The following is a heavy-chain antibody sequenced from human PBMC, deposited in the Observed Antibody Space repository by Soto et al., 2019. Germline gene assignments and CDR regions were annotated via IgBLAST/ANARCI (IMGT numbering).Heavy chain of an antibody. V-gene: IGHV1-2*04. CDR1: GYTFTGYY. CDR3: ARDGTQSYYDSSGYSLDY. D-gene: IGHD3-22*01. CDR2: INPNSGGT. Sequence: ASVKVSCKASGYTFTGYYMHWVRQAPGQGLEWMGWINPNSGGTNYAQKFQGWVTMTRDTSISTAYMELSRLRSDDTAVYYCARDGTQSYYDSSGYSLDYWGQGTLVTVSS. J-gene: IGHJ4*02.